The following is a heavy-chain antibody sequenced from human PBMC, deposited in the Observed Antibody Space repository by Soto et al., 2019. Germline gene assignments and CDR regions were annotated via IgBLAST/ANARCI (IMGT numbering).Heavy chain of an antibody. D-gene: IGHD4-17*01. CDR2: IYYTGST. CDR1: GGSISSGGYY. J-gene: IGHJ6*03. V-gene: IGHV4-31*03. CDR3: ARWFGDYGGGYMDV. Sequence: QVQLQESGPGLVKPSQTLSLTCTVSGGSISSGGYYWSWIRQHPGKGLEWIGYIYYTGSTYYTPPLNSRVTISVDTSKNQFSLNLSSVTAADTAVYYCARWFGDYGGGYMDVWGKGTTVTVSS.